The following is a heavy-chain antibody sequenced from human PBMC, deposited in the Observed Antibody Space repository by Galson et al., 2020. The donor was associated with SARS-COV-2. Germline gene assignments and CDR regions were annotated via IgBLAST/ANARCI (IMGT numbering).Heavy chain of an antibody. Sequence: SETLSLTCTVSGGSISSYYWSWIRQPPGKGLEWIGYIYYSGSTNYNPSLKSRVTISVDTSKNQFSLKLSSVTAADTAVYYCARSKKHDYGIRHEALDYWGQGTLVTVSS. CDR2: IYYSGST. D-gene: IGHD4-17*01. V-gene: IGHV4-59*01. J-gene: IGHJ4*02. CDR1: GGSISSYY. CDR3: ARSKKHDYGIRHEALDY.